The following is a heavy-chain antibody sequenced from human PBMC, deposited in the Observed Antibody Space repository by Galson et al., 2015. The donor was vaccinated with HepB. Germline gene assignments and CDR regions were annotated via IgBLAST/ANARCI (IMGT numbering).Heavy chain of an antibody. Sequence: SVKVSCKASGGTFSSYAISWVRQAPGQGLEWMGRIIPILGIANYAQKFQGRVTITADKSTSTAYMELSSLRSEDTAVYYCARDCSSTSCYGHYYYYGMDVWGQGTTVTVSS. CDR1: GGTFSSYA. D-gene: IGHD2-2*01. V-gene: IGHV1-69*04. CDR3: ARDCSSTSCYGHYYYYGMDV. CDR2: IIPILGIA. J-gene: IGHJ6*02.